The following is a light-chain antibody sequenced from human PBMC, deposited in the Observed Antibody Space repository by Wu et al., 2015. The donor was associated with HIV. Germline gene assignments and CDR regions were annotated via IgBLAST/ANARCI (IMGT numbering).Light chain of an antibody. J-gene: IGKJ1*01. CDR1: QSVDNNF. CDR2: GAS. V-gene: IGKV3-20*01. Sequence: EVAVTQSPGTLSLSPGERATLSCRASQSVDNNFLAWYQQKPGQAPRLLVYGASSRATGVPDRFSGSGSGTDFTLTISRLEPEDFAVYYCHQYGSSPQTFGQGTKVEIK. CDR3: HQYGSSPQT.